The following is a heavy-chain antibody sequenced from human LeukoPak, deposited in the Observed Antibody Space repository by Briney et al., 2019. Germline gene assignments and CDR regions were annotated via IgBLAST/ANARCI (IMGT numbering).Heavy chain of an antibody. CDR3: ARQMSSGWYRGWFDP. D-gene: IGHD6-19*01. CDR2: IWYDGSNK. V-gene: IGHV3-33*01. Sequence: GGSLRLSCAASGFTFSSYGMHWDRQAPGKGLEWVAVIWYDGSNKYYADSVKGRFTISRDNSKNTLYLQMNSLRAEDTAVYYCARQMSSGWYRGWFDPWGQGTLVTVSS. CDR1: GFTFSSYG. J-gene: IGHJ5*02.